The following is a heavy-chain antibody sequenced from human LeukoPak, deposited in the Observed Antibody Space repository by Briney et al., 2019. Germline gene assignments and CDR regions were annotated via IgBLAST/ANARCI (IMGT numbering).Heavy chain of an antibody. CDR1: GYTFTGYY. CDR3: ARVVGATLYAFDI. V-gene: IGHV1-2*02. Sequence: VASVKVSCKASGYTFTGYYMHWVRQAPGQGLEWMGWINPNSGGTNYAQKFQGRVTMTRDTSISTAYMELRSLRSDDTAVYYCARVVGATLYAFDIWGQGTMVTVSS. CDR2: INPNSGGT. D-gene: IGHD1-26*01. J-gene: IGHJ3*02.